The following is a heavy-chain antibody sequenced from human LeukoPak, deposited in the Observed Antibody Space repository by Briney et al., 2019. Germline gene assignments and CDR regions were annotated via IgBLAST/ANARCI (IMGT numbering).Heavy chain of an antibody. D-gene: IGHD2-2*01. CDR2: IIPIFGTA. V-gene: IGHV1-69*13. J-gene: IGHJ4*02. CDR1: GGTFSSYA. CDR3: ARALGYCSSTSCFNFDY. Sequence: SVKVSCKASGGTFSSYAISWVRQAPGQGLEWMGGIIPIFGTANYAQKFQGRVTITADESTSTAYMELSSLRSEDTAVYYCARALGYCSSTSCFNFDYWGQGTLVTVSS.